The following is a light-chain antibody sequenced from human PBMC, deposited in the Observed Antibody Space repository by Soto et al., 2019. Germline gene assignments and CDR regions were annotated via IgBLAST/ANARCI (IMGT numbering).Light chain of an antibody. J-gene: IGKJ1*01. Sequence: EIVLTQSPGTRSLSQGERATLSCRASENVRNNYLAWYQQKPGQAPRLLISGASKRATGIPDRFSGSGSGTDFTLTINRLEPEDFAVYYCQQYSFMWTFGQGTKVDIK. V-gene: IGKV3-20*01. CDR2: GAS. CDR1: ENVRNNY. CDR3: QQYSFMWT.